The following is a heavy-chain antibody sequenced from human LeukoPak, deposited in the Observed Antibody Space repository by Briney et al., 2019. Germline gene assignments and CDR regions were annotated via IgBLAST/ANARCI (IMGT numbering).Heavy chain of an antibody. D-gene: IGHD3-10*01. CDR1: GGSISSSDW. CDR3: ARSKRGFGELLD. J-gene: IGHJ4*02. CDR2: IYHSGST. V-gene: IGHV4-4*02. Sequence: SETLSLTCAVSGGSISSSDWWSGVRQPPGKGLEWIGEIYHSGSTNYNPSLKSRVTISVDKSKNQFSLKLSSVTAADTAVYYCARSKRGFGELLDWGQGTLVTVSS.